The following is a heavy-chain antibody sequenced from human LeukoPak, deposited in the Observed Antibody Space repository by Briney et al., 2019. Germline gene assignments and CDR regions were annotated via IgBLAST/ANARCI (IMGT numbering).Heavy chain of an antibody. Sequence: GGSLRLSCAASGFTFSDYYMSWIRQAPGKGLEWVSYISSSGSTIYYADSVKGRFTISRDNAKNSLYLQMNSLRAEDTAVYYCARAPYYYDSSGLPPFDYWGQGTLVTVSS. V-gene: IGHV3-11*04. J-gene: IGHJ4*02. CDR3: ARAPYYYDSSGLPPFDY. CDR2: ISSSGSTI. CDR1: GFTFSDYY. D-gene: IGHD3-22*01.